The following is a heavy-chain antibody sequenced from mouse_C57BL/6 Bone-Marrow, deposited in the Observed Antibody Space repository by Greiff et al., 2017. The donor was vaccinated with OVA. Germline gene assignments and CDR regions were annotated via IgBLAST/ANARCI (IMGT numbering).Heavy chain of an antibody. D-gene: IGHD1-1*01. J-gene: IGHJ2*01. CDR3: ARSRDYGSSFDFDY. Sequence: VQLQQPGAELVKPGASVKMSCKASGYTFTSYWITWVKQRPGQGLEWIGDIYPGSGSTNYNEKFKSKATLTVDTSSSTAYMQLSSLTSEDSAVYYCARSRDYGSSFDFDYWGQGTTLTVSS. CDR2: IYPGSGST. CDR1: GYTFTSYW. V-gene: IGHV1-55*01.